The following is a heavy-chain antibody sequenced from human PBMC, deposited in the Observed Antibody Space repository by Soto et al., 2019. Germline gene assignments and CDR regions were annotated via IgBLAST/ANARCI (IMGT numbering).Heavy chain of an antibody. CDR1: GVSISSYY. J-gene: IGHJ4*02. CDR3: ARAAPNRDNWGSYYFDY. CDR2: IYYSGST. V-gene: IGHV4-59*01. Sequence: PSETLSLTCTVSGVSISSYYWSWIRQPPGKGLEWIGYIYYSGSTNYNPSLKSRVTISVDTSKNQFSLKLSSVTAADTAVYYCARAAPNRDNWGSYYFDYWGQGTLVTVSS. D-gene: IGHD7-27*01.